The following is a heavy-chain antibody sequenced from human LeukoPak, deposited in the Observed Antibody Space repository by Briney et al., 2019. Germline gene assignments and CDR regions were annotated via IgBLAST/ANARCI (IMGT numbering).Heavy chain of an antibody. J-gene: IGHJ4*02. V-gene: IGHV4-61*02. Sequence: PSETLSLTCTVSGGSISSGSYYWSRIRQPAGKGLEWIGRIYTSGSTNYNPSLKSRVTISVDTSKNQFSLKLSSVTAADTAVYYCARGGITGKIDYWGQGTLVTVSS. CDR1: GGSISSGSYY. CDR3: ARGGITGKIDY. CDR2: IYTSGST. D-gene: IGHD1-20*01.